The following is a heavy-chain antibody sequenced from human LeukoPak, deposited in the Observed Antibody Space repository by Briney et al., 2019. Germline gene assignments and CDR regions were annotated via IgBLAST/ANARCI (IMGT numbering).Heavy chain of an antibody. CDR3: VRDGGNFDVDY. CDR2: IYYSGST. J-gene: IGHJ4*02. V-gene: IGHV4-59*12. Sequence: SESLSLTCAVYGGSFSDYYWSWIRQPPGKGLEWMGSIYYSGSTFYRPSLKSRITISRDTSKNQFSLKLTPVTAADTAVYYCVRDGGNFDVDYWGQGALVTVSS. D-gene: IGHD3-9*01. CDR1: GGSFSDYY.